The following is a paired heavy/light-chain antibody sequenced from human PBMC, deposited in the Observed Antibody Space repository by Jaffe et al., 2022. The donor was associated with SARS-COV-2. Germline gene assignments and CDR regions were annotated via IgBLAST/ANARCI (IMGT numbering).Light chain of an antibody. CDR1: GGNINSDF. CDR2: RDN. Sequence: NFMLTQPHSVSESPGKTITISCSGSGGNINSDFVQWYQHRPGSAPSNVIFRDNERSSGVPDRFSASVDSSSNSASLTISGLSPEDEADYYCQSHNGDNHLIFGGGTKLTVL. V-gene: IGLV6-57*02. J-gene: IGLJ2*01. CDR3: QSHNGDNHLI.
Heavy chain of an antibody. Sequence: VHLAESGGGLAKPGGSLRLSCEASGFTFSHAWMNWIRHVPGRGLEWIGRIKTEIDGGAEYAPLVRGRFTISRDDSKNTVYLQMTSLEMDDTAVYYCNTDYPHTRYGVQEGKWRRTFDIWGQGTTVTVSS. J-gene: IGHJ3*02. D-gene: IGHD5-18*01. CDR1: GFTFSHAW. V-gene: IGHV3-15*07. CDR2: IKTEIDGGA. CDR3: NTDYPHTRYGVQEGKWRRTFDI.